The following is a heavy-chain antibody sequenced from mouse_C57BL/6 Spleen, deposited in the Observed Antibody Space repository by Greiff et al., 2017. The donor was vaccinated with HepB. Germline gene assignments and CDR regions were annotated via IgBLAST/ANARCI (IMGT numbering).Heavy chain of an antibody. CDR3: ARGGNYESYFDV. V-gene: IGHV5-4*03. CDR2: ISDGGSYT. J-gene: IGHJ1*03. Sequence: EVKLVESGGGLVKPGGSLKLSCAASGFTFSSYAMSWVRQTPEKRLEWVATISDGGSYTYYPDNVKGRFTISRDNAKNNLYLQMSHLKSEDTAMYYCARGGNYESYFDVWGTGTTVTVSS. CDR1: GFTFSSYA. D-gene: IGHD1-1*01.